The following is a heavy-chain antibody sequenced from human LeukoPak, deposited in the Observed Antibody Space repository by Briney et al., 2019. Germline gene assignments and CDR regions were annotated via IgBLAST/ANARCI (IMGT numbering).Heavy chain of an antibody. V-gene: IGHV4-34*01. CDR2: INHSGST. Sequence: SETLSLTCAVYGGSLSGYYWSWIRQPPGKGLEWIGEINHSGSTNYNPSLKSRVTISVDTSKNQFSLKLSSVTAADTAVYYCASSPRTRPRRGIFGVVIIGRYFNYWGQGTLVTVSS. CDR3: ASSPRTRPRRGIFGVVIIGRYFNY. D-gene: IGHD3-3*01. CDR1: GGSLSGYY. J-gene: IGHJ4*02.